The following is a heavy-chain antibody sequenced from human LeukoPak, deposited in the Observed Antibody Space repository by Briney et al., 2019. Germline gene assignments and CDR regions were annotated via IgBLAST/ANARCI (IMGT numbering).Heavy chain of an antibody. J-gene: IGHJ4*02. CDR2: ISYTGST. CDR1: GASISSFY. D-gene: IGHD1-26*01. Sequence: SETLSLTCTVSGASISSFYWSWIRQPPGKGLEWIGYISYTGSTNYNPSLKSRLTISVDTSKNQFSLKLRSVTAADTAVYYCARHSNSGSYSGGHWGQGTLVTVSS. CDR3: ARHSNSGSYSGGH. V-gene: IGHV4-59*08.